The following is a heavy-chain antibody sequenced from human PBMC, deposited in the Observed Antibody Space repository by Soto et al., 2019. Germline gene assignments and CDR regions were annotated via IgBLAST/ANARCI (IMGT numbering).Heavy chain of an antibody. V-gene: IGHV3-23*01. CDR3: AKAPGGYCSGGSCYDFDY. CDR2: ISGSGGST. D-gene: IGHD2-15*01. Sequence: EVQLLESGGGLVQPGGSLRLSCAASGFTFSSYAMSLVRQAPGKGLEWVSAISGSGGSTYYADSGKGRFTISRDNSKNTLYLQMNSLRAEDTAVYYCAKAPGGYCSGGSCYDFDYWGQGTLVTVSS. J-gene: IGHJ4*02. CDR1: GFTFSSYA.